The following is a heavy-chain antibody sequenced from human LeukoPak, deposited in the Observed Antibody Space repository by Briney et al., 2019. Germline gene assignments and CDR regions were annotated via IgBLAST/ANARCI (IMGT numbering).Heavy chain of an antibody. CDR1: GFTVSSNY. V-gene: IGHV3-53*05. J-gene: IGHJ5*02. D-gene: IGHD5-12*01. Sequence: SGGSLRLSCAGSGFTVSSNYMSWVRQAPGKGLEWFSVIYSGGSTYYPDSVKGLFTISRDNSKNTLSPQMNSLRAEDTAVYYCARGISRLKQFDPWGRGTLVTVSS. CDR2: IYSGGST. CDR3: ARGISRLKQFDP.